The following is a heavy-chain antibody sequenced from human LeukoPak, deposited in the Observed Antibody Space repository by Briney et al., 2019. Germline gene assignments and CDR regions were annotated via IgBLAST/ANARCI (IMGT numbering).Heavy chain of an antibody. CDR2: INPNSGGT. Sequence: ASVKVSCKASGYTFTGYYMHWVRQAPGQGLEWMGWINPNSGGTNYAQKFQGRVTMTRNTPISTAYMELSGLRSDDTAVYYCARANMVRGVGLFFDRNWFDLWGQGTLVTVSS. D-gene: IGHD3-10*01. V-gene: IGHV1-2*02. CDR1: GYTFTGYY. J-gene: IGHJ5*02. CDR3: ARANMVRGVGLFFDRNWFDL.